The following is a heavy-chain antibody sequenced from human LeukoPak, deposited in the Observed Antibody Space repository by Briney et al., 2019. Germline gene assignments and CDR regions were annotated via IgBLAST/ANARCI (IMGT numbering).Heavy chain of an antibody. CDR2: IFSSGST. CDR1: GGSINSFF. D-gene: IGHD5-24*01. J-gene: IGHJ4*02. CDR3: ARGGYGYNRWDYFDY. Sequence: PSETLSLTCTVSGGSINSFFWSWIRQPPGEGLEWIGSIFSSGSTNYNTSLRSRVSIPLDTSKNQFSLKLGSVTAADTAVYFCARGGYGYNRWDYFDYWGQGTLVTVSS. V-gene: IGHV4-59*01.